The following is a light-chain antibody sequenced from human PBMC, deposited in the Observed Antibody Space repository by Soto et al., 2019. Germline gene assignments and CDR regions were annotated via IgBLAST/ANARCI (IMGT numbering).Light chain of an antibody. CDR3: SSYTSDNRDYV. Sequence: SVLTQPASVSGSPGQSITISCTGTSSDVGAYTSVSWYQQHPGKAPKLIIYEVSNRPPGVSTRFSGSKSASTASLTISGLQAEDEDNSYCSSYTSDNRDYVFGTGTKV. J-gene: IGLJ1*01. V-gene: IGLV2-14*01. CDR2: EVS. CDR1: SSDVGAYTS.